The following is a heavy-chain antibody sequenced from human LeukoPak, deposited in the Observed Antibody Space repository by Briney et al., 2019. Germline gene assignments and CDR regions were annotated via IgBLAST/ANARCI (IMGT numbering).Heavy chain of an antibody. CDR2: TYPGDSDT. V-gene: IGHV5-51*01. Sequence: GESLKISCQGSGYNFTNYWIGWVRQMPGKGLEWMGITYPGDSDTRYSPSFQGQVTISADKSIRAAYLQWSSLKASDTAMYYCARVFCSSISCYADFDYWGQGTLVTVSS. D-gene: IGHD2-2*01. J-gene: IGHJ4*02. CDR1: GYNFTNYW. CDR3: ARVFCSSISCYADFDY.